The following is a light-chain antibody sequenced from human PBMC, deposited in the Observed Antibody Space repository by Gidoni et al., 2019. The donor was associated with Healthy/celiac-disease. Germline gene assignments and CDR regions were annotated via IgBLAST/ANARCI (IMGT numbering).Light chain of an antibody. CDR3: QQYNSYWGT. CDR2: KAS. V-gene: IGKV1-5*03. J-gene: IGKJ1*01. Sequence: DIQMTQSPSTLSASVGDRVTITCRASQSISSWLAWYQQKPVKAPKLLIYKASSLESGVPSRFSGSGSGTEFTLTISSLQPDDFATYYCQQYNSYWGTFXXXTKVEI. CDR1: QSISSW.